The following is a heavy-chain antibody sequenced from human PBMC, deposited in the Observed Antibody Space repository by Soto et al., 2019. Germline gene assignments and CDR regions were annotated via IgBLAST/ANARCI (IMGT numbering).Heavy chain of an antibody. CDR2: IYYSGST. D-gene: IGHD4-17*01. Sequence: SETLSLTCTVSGGSISSGGYYWSWIRQHPGKGLEWIGYIYYSGSTYYNPSLKSRVTISVDTSKNQFSLKLSSVTAADTAVYYCARDSGGDYENHDAFDIWGQGTMVTVSS. J-gene: IGHJ3*02. CDR3: ARDSGGDYENHDAFDI. CDR1: GGSISSGGYY. V-gene: IGHV4-31*03.